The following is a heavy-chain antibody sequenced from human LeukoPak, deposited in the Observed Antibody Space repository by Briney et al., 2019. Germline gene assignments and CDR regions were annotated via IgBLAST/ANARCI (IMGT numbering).Heavy chain of an antibody. V-gene: IGHV4-59*01. D-gene: IGHD1-26*01. CDR3: AGGSHTGPGYYYAMDV. J-gene: IGHJ6*02. CDR1: DGSISSYH. Sequence: SETLSLTCTVSDGSISSYHWSWIRQPPGQGLEWIGYIFYSGSTNSNPSLKSRVTISIDTSKNQFSLKLSSVTTADTAVYYCAGGSHTGPGYYYAMDVWGQGTTVTVSS. CDR2: IFYSGST.